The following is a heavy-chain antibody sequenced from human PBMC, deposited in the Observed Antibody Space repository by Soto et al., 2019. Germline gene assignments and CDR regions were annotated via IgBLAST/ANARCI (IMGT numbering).Heavy chain of an antibody. CDR2: IYPGDSDT. CDR3: AASIFYYGMDV. J-gene: IGHJ6*02. V-gene: IGHV5-51*03. CDR1: GYTFTNYW. Sequence: PGESLKISCKGSGYTFTNYWIGWVRQMPGKGLEWMGIIYPGDSDTKYNPSFQGQVTISADKSITTPYLQWSSLKASDTAIYYCAASIFYYGMDVWGQGTTVTVSS.